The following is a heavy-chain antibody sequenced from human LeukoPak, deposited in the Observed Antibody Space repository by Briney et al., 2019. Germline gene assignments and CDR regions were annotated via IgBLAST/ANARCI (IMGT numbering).Heavy chain of an antibody. D-gene: IGHD5-24*01. CDR1: GYTFTSYD. Sequence: ASVKVSCRASGYTFTSYDINWVRQATGQGLEWMGWMNPNSGNTGYAQKFQGRVTMTRNTSISTAYMELSSLRSEDTAVYYCARLTRRDGYNFDYWGQGTLVTVSS. J-gene: IGHJ4*02. CDR2: MNPNSGNT. V-gene: IGHV1-8*01. CDR3: ARLTRRDGYNFDY.